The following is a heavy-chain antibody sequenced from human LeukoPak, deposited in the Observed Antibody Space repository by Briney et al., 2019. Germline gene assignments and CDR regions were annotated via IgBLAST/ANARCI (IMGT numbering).Heavy chain of an antibody. V-gene: IGHV4-39*02. CDR2: IYSSGST. J-gene: IGHJ4*02. CDR1: GASISGSGYY. Sequence: PSETLSLTCTVSGASISGSGYYWGWIRRPPGKGLEWIGSIYSSGSTYYNASLQSRVTISIETSKNQISLRLNSVTAADTAMYYCAKGGGYGLIDYWGQGTLVTVSS. D-gene: IGHD1-26*01. CDR3: AKGGGYGLIDY.